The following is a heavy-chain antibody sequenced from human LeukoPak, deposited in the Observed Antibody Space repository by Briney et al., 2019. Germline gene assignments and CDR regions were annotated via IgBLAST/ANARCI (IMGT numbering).Heavy chain of an antibody. CDR1: GYTFTSYD. D-gene: IGHD1-26*01. Sequence: GASVKVSCKASGYTFTSYDINWVRQATGQGLEWMGWMNPNSGNTGYAQKFQGRVTMTRSTSISTAYMELSSLRSEDTAVYYCARGSSGSPTREYFDYWGQGTLVTVSS. J-gene: IGHJ4*02. V-gene: IGHV1-8*01. CDR2: MNPNSGNT. CDR3: ARGSSGSPTREYFDY.